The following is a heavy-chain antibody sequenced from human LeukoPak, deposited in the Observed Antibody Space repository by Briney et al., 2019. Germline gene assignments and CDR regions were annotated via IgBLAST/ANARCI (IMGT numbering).Heavy chain of an antibody. V-gene: IGHV3-23*01. CDR3: AKTPLITMIVVVSYYFDY. CDR1: GFTFSSYA. CDR2: IRGSGGST. D-gene: IGHD3-22*01. J-gene: IGHJ4*01. Sequence: GGSLRLSCAASGFTFSSYAMSWVRQTPGKGLEWVTGIRGSGGSTYYADSVKGRVTISRDNSKNTLYLQMNSLRAEDTAVYYCAKTPLITMIVVVSYYFDYWGQGTLVTVSS.